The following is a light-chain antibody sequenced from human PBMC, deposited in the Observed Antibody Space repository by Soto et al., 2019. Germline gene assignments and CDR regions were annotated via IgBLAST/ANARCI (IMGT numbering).Light chain of an antibody. CDR3: SSYAGSNKV. CDR2: AVS. J-gene: IGLJ2*01. V-gene: IGLV2-8*01. CDR1: SRDVGGYHY. Sequence: QPVLTQPPSASGSPGQSVTISCTGTSRDVGGYHYVSWYQQHPGKAPKLMIYAVSQRPSGVPDRFSGSKSGNTASLTVSGLQDEDEADYYCSSYAGSNKVFGGGTKLTVL.